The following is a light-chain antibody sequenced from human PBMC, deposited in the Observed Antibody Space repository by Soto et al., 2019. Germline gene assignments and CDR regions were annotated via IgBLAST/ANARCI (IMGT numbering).Light chain of an antibody. J-gene: IGKJ1*01. CDR2: DVS. CDR3: QQYDYSRT. V-gene: IGKV1-33*01. CDR1: QDIKSN. Sequence: DIQMTQSPPSLSGFVGDRVSITCRSSQDIKSNLNWYQQKPGEAPKLLISDVSNLETGVPSRFSGSGSGTEFSLTIRSLQPDDFASYYCQQYDYSRTFGQGTKVDIK.